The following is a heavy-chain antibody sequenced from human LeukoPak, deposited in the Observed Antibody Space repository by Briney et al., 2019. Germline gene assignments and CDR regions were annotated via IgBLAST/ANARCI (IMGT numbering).Heavy chain of an antibody. CDR1: GFTFSSYW. J-gene: IGHJ4*02. D-gene: IGHD6-13*01. V-gene: IGHV3-74*01. CDR2: INSDGSST. CDR3: ARGRVAAAGSFVY. Sequence: GGSLRLSCAASGFTFSSYWMHWVRQAPGKGLVWVSRINSDGSSTSYADSMKGRFTISRDNAKNTLYLQMNSLRAEDTAVYYCARGRVAAAGSFVYWGQGTLVTVSS.